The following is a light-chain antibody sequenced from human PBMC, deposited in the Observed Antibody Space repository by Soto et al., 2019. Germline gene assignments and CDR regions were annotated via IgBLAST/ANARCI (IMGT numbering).Light chain of an antibody. CDR2: AAS. CDR1: QSISSY. Sequence: DIQMPQSPSSLSASVELRFTITFRASQSISSYLNWYQQKPGKAPKLLIYAASSLQSGVPSRFSGSGSGTDFTLTISSLQPEDFATYYCQQSYSTPITFGQGTRLEIK. V-gene: IGKV1-39*01. CDR3: QQSYSTPIT. J-gene: IGKJ5*01.